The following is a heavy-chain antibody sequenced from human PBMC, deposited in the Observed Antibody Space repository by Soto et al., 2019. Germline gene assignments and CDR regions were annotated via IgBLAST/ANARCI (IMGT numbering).Heavy chain of an antibody. D-gene: IGHD1-1*01. Sequence: SETLSLTCGVSGGSISSGGYCWSWIRQTPGKGLEWIGYIYHSGSTYYNPSLKSRVTISVDRSKNQFSLKLSSVTAADTAVYYCARELERPDTNWFDPWGQGTLVTVSS. CDR2: IYHSGST. CDR3: ARELERPDTNWFDP. CDR1: GGSISSGGYC. V-gene: IGHV4-30-2*01. J-gene: IGHJ5*02.